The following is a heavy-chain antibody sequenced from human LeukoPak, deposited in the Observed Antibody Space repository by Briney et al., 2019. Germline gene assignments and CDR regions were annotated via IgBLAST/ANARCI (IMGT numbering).Heavy chain of an antibody. CDR3: ARDPTLFSSTVTIDY. J-gene: IGHJ4*02. D-gene: IGHD4-17*01. CDR2: LNWNGGST. Sequence: PGGSLRLSCAASGFTFDDYGMSWVRQAPGKGLEWVSGLNWNGGSTGYADSVRGRFTISRDNAKNSLYLQMNSLRAEDTAVYYCARDPTLFSSTVTIDYWGQGTLVTVSS. CDR1: GFTFDDYG. V-gene: IGHV3-20*04.